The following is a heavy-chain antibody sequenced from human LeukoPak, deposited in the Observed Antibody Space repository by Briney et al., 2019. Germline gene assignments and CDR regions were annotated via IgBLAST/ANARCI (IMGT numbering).Heavy chain of an antibody. CDR3: ARQSRDGSKTRGYHLDS. CDR1: GYIFTSNW. J-gene: IGHJ4*02. Sequence: GESLKISCQASGYIFTSNWIGWVRQMPGKGLESMGLIYPADSDTTYSPSFQGQVTISADKSISTVYLQWSSLKASDTAMYYCARQSRDGSKTRGYHLDSWGQGTLVTVSS. D-gene: IGHD3-10*01. CDR2: IYPADSDT. V-gene: IGHV5-51*01.